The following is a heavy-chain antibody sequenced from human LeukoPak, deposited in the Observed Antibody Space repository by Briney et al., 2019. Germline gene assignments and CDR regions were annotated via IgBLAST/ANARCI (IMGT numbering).Heavy chain of an antibody. V-gene: IGHV3-49*04. D-gene: IGHD4-17*01. J-gene: IGHJ4*02. CDR2: IRSKAYGGTT. Sequence: GGSLRLSCTASGFTFGDYAMSWVRQAPGKGLEGVGFIRSKAYGGTTEYAASVKGRFTISRDDSKSIAYLQMNSLKTEDTAVYYCTRDLKSQRNGDSRENWGQGTLVTVSS. CDR1: GFTFGDYA. CDR3: TRDLKSQRNGDSREN.